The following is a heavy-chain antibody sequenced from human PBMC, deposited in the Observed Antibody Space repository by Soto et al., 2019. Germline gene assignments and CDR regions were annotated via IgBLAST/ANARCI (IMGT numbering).Heavy chain of an antibody. V-gene: IGHV3-23*01. CDR3: AKGAYGSGSYDH. Sequence: GGSLRLSCAASGVTFIRYAMTWVRQGPGKGLEWVSAISGSGEDTHYADSVKGRFTISRDNSKNTVYLLMTSLRAEDTAVYYCAKGAYGSGSYDHWGQGTLVTVSS. J-gene: IGHJ4*02. CDR2: ISGSGEDT. CDR1: GVTFIRYA. D-gene: IGHD3-10*01.